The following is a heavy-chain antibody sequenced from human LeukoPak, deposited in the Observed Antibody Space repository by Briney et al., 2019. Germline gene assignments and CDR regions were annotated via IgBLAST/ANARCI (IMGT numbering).Heavy chain of an antibody. V-gene: IGHV3-30*02. J-gene: IGHJ4*02. CDR2: IRYDGSNK. CDR1: GFTFSSYG. D-gene: IGHD2-8*01. CDR3: ALLMMYAIDFDY. Sequence: GGSLRLSCAASGFTFSSYGMHWVRQAPGKGLEWVAFIRYDGSNKYYADSVKGRFTISRDNSKNTLYLQMNSLRAEDTAIYYCALLMMYAIDFDYWGQGTLVTVSS.